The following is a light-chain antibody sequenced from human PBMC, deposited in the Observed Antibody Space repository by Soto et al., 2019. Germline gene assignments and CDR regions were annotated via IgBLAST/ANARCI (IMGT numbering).Light chain of an antibody. CDR2: EDT. CDR1: SSDVGGYKY. Sequence: QSVLTQPASVSGSPGQSITLSCTGTSSDVGGYKYVSWYQQHPGKVPKLMIYEDTNRPSGISDRFSGSKSGNTASLTISGLQAEDEADYYCLSYTSSSTFVFGTGTQLTVL. V-gene: IGLV2-14*01. J-gene: IGLJ1*01. CDR3: LSYTSSSTFV.